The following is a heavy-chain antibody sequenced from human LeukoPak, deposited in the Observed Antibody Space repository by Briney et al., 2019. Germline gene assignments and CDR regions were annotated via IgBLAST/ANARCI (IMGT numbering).Heavy chain of an antibody. CDR2: IYYSGST. J-gene: IGHJ4*02. CDR1: GYSISSSSYY. Sequence: SETLSLTCTVSGYSISSSSYYWGWIRQPPGKGLEWIGSIYYSGSTYYNPSLKSRVTISVDTPKNQFSLKLSSVTAADTAVYYCARDKVGSSSPPFDYWGQGTLVTVSS. V-gene: IGHV4-39*07. CDR3: ARDKVGSSSPPFDY. D-gene: IGHD6-6*01.